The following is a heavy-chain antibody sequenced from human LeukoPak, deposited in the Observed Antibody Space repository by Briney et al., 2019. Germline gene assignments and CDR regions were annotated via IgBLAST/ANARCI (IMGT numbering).Heavy chain of an antibody. Sequence: GGSLRLSCAASGFIFSDAWMTWVRQAPGKGLEWVGRIKRIADGGPTGYAAPVKGRFTISRDDSKNTLYLQMNSLKIEDTAVYYCSTNQALDIWGQGTKVTVSS. CDR1: GFIFSDAW. V-gene: IGHV3-15*01. J-gene: IGHJ3*02. CDR2: IKRIADGGPT. CDR3: STNQALDI.